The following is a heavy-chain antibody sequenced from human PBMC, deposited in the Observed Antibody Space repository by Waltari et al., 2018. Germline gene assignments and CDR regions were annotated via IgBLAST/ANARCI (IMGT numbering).Heavy chain of an antibody. Sequence: QLQLVQSAVEVQKPGASVQVSCKASGASFNNFLITWFRQAPGQGPEWLGWISVYDGITDYAQKVQGRVTLTTDSSTTTAYLELRSLRSDDTAVYYCARDLGLGKLINTFDVWGQGTMVTVSS. J-gene: IGHJ3*01. D-gene: IGHD2-8*01. V-gene: IGHV1-18*01. CDR3: ARDLGLGKLINTFDV. CDR1: GASFNNFL. CDR2: ISVYDGIT.